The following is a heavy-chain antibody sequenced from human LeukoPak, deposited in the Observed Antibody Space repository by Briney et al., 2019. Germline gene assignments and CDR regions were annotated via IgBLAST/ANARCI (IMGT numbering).Heavy chain of an antibody. CDR2: IIPIFGTA. D-gene: IGHD5-24*01. Sequence: SVKVSCKASGGTFSSYAISWVRQAPGQGLEWMGGIIPIFGTANYAQKFQGRVTITTDESTSTAYMELSSLRSEDTAVYYCARDRGDGCNHGAGYYFDYWGQGTLVTVSS. J-gene: IGHJ4*02. V-gene: IGHV1-69*05. CDR1: GGTFSSYA. CDR3: ARDRGDGCNHGAGYYFDY.